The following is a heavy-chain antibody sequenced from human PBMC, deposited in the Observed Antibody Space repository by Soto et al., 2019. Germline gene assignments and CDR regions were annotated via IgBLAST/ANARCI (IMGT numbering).Heavy chain of an antibody. CDR3: AGQCVGNNWFDP. J-gene: IGHJ5*02. CDR1: GGSFSGYY. Sequence: PSETLSLTCAVYGGSFSGYYWSWIRQPPGKGLEWIGEINHSGSTNYNPSLKRRVTISVDTSKNQFSLKLSSVTAADTAVYYCAGQCVGNNWFDPWGQGTLVTVSS. D-gene: IGHD6-19*01. V-gene: IGHV4-34*01. CDR2: INHSGST.